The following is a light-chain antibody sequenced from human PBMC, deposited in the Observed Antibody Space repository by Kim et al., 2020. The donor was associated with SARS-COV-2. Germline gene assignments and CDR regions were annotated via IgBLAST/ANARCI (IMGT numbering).Light chain of an antibody. CDR1: HSISRW. J-gene: IGKJ2*01. Sequence: DIQMTQSPSTLSASVGDIVTITCRASHSISRWLAWYQQKPGKAPKLLIYKASSLESGVPSRFSGSGSGTGFTLTISGLQPDDSATYYCQQYSSYYTFGQGTKLEI. CDR3: QQYSSYYT. CDR2: KAS. V-gene: IGKV1-5*03.